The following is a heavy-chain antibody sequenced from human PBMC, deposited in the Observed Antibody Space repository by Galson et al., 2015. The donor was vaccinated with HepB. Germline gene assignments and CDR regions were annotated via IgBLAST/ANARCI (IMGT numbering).Heavy chain of an antibody. CDR2: IIPILGIA. CDR3: AKWLRFSRDYYYYMDV. J-gene: IGHJ6*03. CDR1: GGTFSSYA. D-gene: IGHD5-12*01. Sequence: SVKVSCKASGGTFSSYAISWVRQAPGQGLEWMGGIIPILGIANYAQKFQGRVTITADKSTSTAYMELSSLRSEDTAVYYCAKWLRFSRDYYYYMDVWGKGTTVTVSS. V-gene: IGHV1-69*10.